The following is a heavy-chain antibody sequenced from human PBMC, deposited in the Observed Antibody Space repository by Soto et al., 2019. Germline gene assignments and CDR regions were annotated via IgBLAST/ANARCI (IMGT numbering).Heavy chain of an antibody. D-gene: IGHD3-3*01. V-gene: IGHV4-39*01. CDR2: IYYSGST. J-gene: IGHJ4*02. Sequence: SETLSLTCTVSGGSISSSSYYWGWIRQPPGKGLEWIGSIYYSGSTYYNPSLKSRVTISVDTSKNQFSLKLSSVTAADTAVYYFARHYGRNTIFGVVYPPGYFDYWGQGTLVTVSS. CDR3: ARHYGRNTIFGVVYPPGYFDY. CDR1: GGSISSSSYY.